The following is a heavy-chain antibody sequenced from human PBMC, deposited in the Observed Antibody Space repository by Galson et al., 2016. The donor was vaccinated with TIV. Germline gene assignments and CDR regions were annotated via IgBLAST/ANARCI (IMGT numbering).Heavy chain of an antibody. V-gene: IGHV1-2*02. CDR2: IDPRSVAT. CDR3: ARARYGDYFDY. D-gene: IGHD4-17*01. Sequence: SVKVSCKASGDTFTGYYVHWVRQAPGQGLEWMGWIDPRSVATNDAQKFQGRVTMTRDTSISTAHMELTRLTPADTAVYYCARARYGDYFDYWGQGTLVTVSS. J-gene: IGHJ4*02. CDR1: GDTFTGYY.